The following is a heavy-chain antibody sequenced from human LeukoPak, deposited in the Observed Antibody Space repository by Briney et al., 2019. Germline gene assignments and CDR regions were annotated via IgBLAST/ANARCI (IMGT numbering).Heavy chain of an antibody. J-gene: IGHJ4*02. Sequence: GGSLRLSCAASGFSVSSIYMSWVRQAPGKGLEWVAVIYSGGTTYYADSVRGRFTISRDNSKNTLYLQMNSLRAEDTAIYYCATDRVAGRRPLLELGYWGQGALVTVSS. CDR2: IYSGGTT. V-gene: IGHV3-53*01. CDR1: GFSVSSIY. D-gene: IGHD6-19*01. CDR3: ATDRVAGRRPLLELGY.